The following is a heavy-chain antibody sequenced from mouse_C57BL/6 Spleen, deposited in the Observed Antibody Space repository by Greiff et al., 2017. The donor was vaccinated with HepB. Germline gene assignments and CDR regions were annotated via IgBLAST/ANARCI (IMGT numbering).Heavy chain of an antibody. V-gene: IGHV5-6*01. CDR2: ISSGGSYT. CDR1: GFTFSSYG. J-gene: IGHJ4*01. Sequence: DVQLEESGGDLVKPGASLKLSCAASGFTFSSYGMSWVSQTPDKSLEWVATISSGGSYTYYPDSVKGRSTIARDNAKNTPYLQMSSLKSEDTAMYYCARHIPGAIDYWGQGTSVTVSS. CDR3: ARHIPGAIDY.